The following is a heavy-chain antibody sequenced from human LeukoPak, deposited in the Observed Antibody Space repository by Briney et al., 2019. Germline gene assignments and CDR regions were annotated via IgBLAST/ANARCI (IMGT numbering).Heavy chain of an antibody. J-gene: IGHJ2*01. CDR3: ARHVAAAGGNWYFDL. Sequence: PSETLSLTCTVSGGSISSYYWSWLRQPPGKGLEWIGYIYPSGSTNYNPSLKSRVTISVDTSQNQFSLKLSSVTAADTAVYYCARHVAAAGGNWYFDLWGRGTLVTVSS. CDR2: IYPSGST. CDR1: GGSISSYY. D-gene: IGHD6-13*01. V-gene: IGHV4-4*09.